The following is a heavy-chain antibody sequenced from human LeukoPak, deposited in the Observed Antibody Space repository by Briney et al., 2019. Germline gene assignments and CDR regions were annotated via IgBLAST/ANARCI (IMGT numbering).Heavy chain of an antibody. J-gene: IGHJ5*02. Sequence: GESLKISCKGSGYSFTSYWIGWVRQMPGKGLEWMGITYPGDSDTRYSPSFQGQVTISADKSISTAYLQWSSLKASDTAMYYCARGYCSGGSCYSSYWFDPWGQGTLVTVSS. CDR1: GYSFTSYW. V-gene: IGHV5-51*01. D-gene: IGHD2-15*01. CDR2: TYPGDSDT. CDR3: ARGYCSGGSCYSSYWFDP.